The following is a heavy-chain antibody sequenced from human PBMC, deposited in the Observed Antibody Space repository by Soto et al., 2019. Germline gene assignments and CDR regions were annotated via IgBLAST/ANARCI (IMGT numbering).Heavy chain of an antibody. CDR3: ARQGEAVAGTSNWFDP. CDR2: IYYSGST. CDR1: GGSISSSSYY. D-gene: IGHD6-19*01. V-gene: IGHV4-39*01. Sequence: QLQLQESGPGVEKPSETLSLTCTVSGGSISSSSYYWGWIRQPPGKGLEWIGSIYYSGSTYYNPSLKSRVTISVDTSKNQFSLKLSSVTAADMAVYYRARQGEAVAGTSNWFDPWGQGTLVTVSS. J-gene: IGHJ5*02.